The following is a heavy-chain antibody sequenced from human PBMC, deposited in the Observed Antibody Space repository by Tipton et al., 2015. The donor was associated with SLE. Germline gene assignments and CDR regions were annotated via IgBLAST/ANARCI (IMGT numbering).Heavy chain of an antibody. D-gene: IGHD7-27*01. V-gene: IGHV4-59*01. J-gene: IGHJ4*02. CDR3: ASLGY. CDR1: GGSFSGYY. Sequence: GLVKPSETLSLTCAVYGGSFSGYYWSWIRQPPGKGLEWIGYIYYSGSTNYNPSLKSRVTISVDTSKNQFSLKLSSVTAADTAVYYCASLGYWGQGTLVTVSS. CDR2: IYYSGST.